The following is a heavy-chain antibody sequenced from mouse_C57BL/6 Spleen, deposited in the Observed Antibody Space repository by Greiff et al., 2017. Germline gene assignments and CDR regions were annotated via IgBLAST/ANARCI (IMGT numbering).Heavy chain of an antibody. J-gene: IGHJ2*01. CDR3: ARRATSDYDEYYFDY. CDR1: GYTFTSYT. D-gene: IGHD2-4*01. Sequence: QVQLQQSGAELARPGASVKMSCKASGYTFTSYTMHWVKQRPGPGLEWIGYINPSSGYTKYNQKFKDKATLTADKYSSTAYMQLSSLTSEDSAVYYCARRATSDYDEYYFDYWGQGTTLTVSS. CDR2: INPSSGYT. V-gene: IGHV1-4*01.